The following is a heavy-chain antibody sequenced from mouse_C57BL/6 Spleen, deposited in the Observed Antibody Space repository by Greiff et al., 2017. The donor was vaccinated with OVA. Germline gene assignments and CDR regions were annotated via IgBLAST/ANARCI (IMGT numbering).Heavy chain of an antibody. Sequence: QVQLKQSGAELVKPGASVKISCKASGYAFSSYWMNWVKQRPGKGLEWIGQIYPGDGDTNYNGKFKGKATLTADKSSSTAYMQLSSLTSEDSAVYFCARHDGYFYWYFDVWGTGTTVTVSS. CDR3: ARHDGYFYWYFDV. CDR1: GYAFSSYW. CDR2: IYPGDGDT. J-gene: IGHJ1*03. V-gene: IGHV1-80*01. D-gene: IGHD2-3*01.